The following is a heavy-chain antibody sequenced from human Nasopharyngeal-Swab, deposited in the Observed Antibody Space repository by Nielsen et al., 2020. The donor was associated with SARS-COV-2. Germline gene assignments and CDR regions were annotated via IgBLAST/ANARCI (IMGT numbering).Heavy chain of an antibody. J-gene: IGHJ6*02. CDR3: ASLLWFGELPSDYYYYGMDV. V-gene: IGHV3-11*04. CDR2: ISSSGSTI. CDR1: GFTFSDYY. Sequence: GGPLRLSCAASGFTFSDYYMSWIRQAPGKGLEWGSYISSSGSTIYYADSVKGRFTISRDNAKNSLYLQMNTLRAEDTAVYYCASLLWFGELPSDYYYYGMDVWGQGTTVTVSS. D-gene: IGHD3-10*01.